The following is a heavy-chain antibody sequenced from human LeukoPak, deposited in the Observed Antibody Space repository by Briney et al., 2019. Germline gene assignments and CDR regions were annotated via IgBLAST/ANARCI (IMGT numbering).Heavy chain of an antibody. V-gene: IGHV4-39*01. CDR3: ARQNFWSGSYFDY. CDR1: GGSISSSSYY. Sequence: SETLSLTCTVSGGSISSSSYYWGWIRQPPGKGLEWIGSIYYSGSTYYNPSLKSRVTISVDTSKNQFSLKLSSVTAADTAVYYCARQNFWSGSYFDYWGQGTLVTVSS. J-gene: IGHJ4*02. D-gene: IGHD3-3*01. CDR2: IYYSGST.